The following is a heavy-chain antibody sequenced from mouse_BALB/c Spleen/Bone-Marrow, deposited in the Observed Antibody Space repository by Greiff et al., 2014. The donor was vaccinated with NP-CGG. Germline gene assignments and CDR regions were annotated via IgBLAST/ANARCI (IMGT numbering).Heavy chain of an antibody. CDR3: TRSYGSSYEYYFDY. J-gene: IGHJ2*01. CDR1: GYTFTSYW. V-gene: IGHV1S70*01. Sequence: QVQLQQPGAELVRPGASVKLSCKASGYTFTSYWINWVKQRPGQGLEWIGNIYPSDSYTNYNQKFKDKATLTVDKSSSTAYMQXXXXXXXDSAVYYCTRSYGSSYEYYFDYWGQGTTLTVSS. D-gene: IGHD1-1*01. CDR2: IYPSDSYT.